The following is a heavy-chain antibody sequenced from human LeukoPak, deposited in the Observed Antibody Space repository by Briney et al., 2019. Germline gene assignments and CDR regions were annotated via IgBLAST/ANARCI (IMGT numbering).Heavy chain of an antibody. CDR1: GFTFSSYA. CDR2: ISGSGGST. V-gene: IGHV3-23*01. D-gene: IGHD3-22*01. J-gene: IGHJ4*02. CDR3: AKDREARYYDSSGRFDY. Sequence: GGSLRLSCAASGFTFSSYAMSWVRQAPGKGLEWVSAISGSGGSTYYADSVKGRFTISRDNSKNTLNLQMNSLRAEDTAVYYCAKDREARYYDSSGRFDYWGQGTLVTVSS.